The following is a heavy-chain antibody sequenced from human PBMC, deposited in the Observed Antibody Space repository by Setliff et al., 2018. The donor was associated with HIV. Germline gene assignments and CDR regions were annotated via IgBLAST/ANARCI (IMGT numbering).Heavy chain of an antibody. Sequence: PSETLSLTCSVSGGSVSDSNVYWSWIRQPPGKGLEWFGEINHSGSTNYNPSLKSRVTISVDTSKNQFSLKLSPATAAATAVYYCARSRLHYYDSSGYYPSYFDYWGQGTLVTVSS. CDR1: GGSVSDSNVY. CDR2: INHSGST. J-gene: IGHJ4*02. V-gene: IGHV4-34*01. D-gene: IGHD3-22*01. CDR3: ARSRLHYYDSSGYYPSYFDY.